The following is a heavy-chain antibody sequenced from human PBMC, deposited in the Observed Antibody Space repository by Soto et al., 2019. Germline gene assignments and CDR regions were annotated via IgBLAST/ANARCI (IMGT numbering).Heavy chain of an antibody. V-gene: IGHV1-8*01. CDR3: ARDSMVRGVYYYYYYMDV. Sequence: GASVKVSCKASGYTFTSYDINWVRQATGQGLEWMGWMNPNSGNTGYAQKFQGRVTMTRNTSISTAYMELSSLRSEDTAVYYCARDSMVRGVYYYYYYMDVWGKGTTVTVSS. CDR2: MNPNSGNT. J-gene: IGHJ6*03. CDR1: GYTFTSYD. D-gene: IGHD3-10*01.